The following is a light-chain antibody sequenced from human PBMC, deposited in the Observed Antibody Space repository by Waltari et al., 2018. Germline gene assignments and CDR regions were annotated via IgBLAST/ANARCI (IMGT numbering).Light chain of an antibody. Sequence: QSVLTQPPSVSGAPGQRVTISCAGRSPNIGAGYDVHWYQHLLGSAPKLRIYGNSNRPSGVPDRFSGSKSGTSASLAITGLQAGDEADYYCQSYDRSLSGLYVFGTGTKVTVI. V-gene: IGLV1-40*01. CDR2: GNS. CDR3: QSYDRSLSGLYV. J-gene: IGLJ1*01. CDR1: SPNIGAGYD.